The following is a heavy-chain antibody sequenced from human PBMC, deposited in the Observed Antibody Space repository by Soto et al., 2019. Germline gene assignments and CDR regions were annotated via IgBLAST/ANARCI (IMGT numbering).Heavy chain of an antibody. V-gene: IGHV3-23*01. J-gene: IGHJ4*02. CDR2: ISGSGGST. D-gene: IGHD2-15*01. CDR1: GFTFSSYA. CDR3: AKATYCSGGSCYPYYFDY. Sequence: PGGSLRLSCAASGFTFSSYAMSWVRQAPGKGLEWVSAISGSGGSTYYADSVKGRFTISRDNSKNTLYLQMNSLRAEDTAVYYCAKATYCSGGSCYPYYFDYWGQGTLVTVSS.